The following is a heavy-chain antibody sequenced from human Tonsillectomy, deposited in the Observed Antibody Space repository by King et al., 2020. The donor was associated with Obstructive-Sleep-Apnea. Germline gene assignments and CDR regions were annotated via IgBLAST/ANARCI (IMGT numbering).Heavy chain of an antibody. V-gene: IGHV4-39*07. CDR3: ATTTLHYYGSGTYGMDV. CDR2: IYYSGST. Sequence: QLQESGPGLVKPSETLSLTCTVSGGSISSSSYYWGWIRQPPGKGLEWIGSIYYSGSTYYNPSLKSRVTISVDTSKNQFSLKLSSVTAADTVVYYCATTTLHYYGSGTYGMDVWGQGTTVTVSS. D-gene: IGHD3-10*01. J-gene: IGHJ6*02. CDR1: GGSISSSSYY.